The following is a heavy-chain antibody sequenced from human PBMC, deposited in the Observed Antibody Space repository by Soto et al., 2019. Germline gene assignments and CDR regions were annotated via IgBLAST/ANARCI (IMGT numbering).Heavy chain of an antibody. CDR2: INHSGST. CDR1: GGSFSGYY. V-gene: IGHV4-34*01. CDR3: ARGSTVTIFGVARPRAYYYMDV. Sequence: QVQLQQWGAGLLKPSETLSLTCAVYGGSFSGYYWSWIRQPPGKGLEWIGEINHSGSTNYNPSLKSRVTISVDTSKNQFSLKLSSVTAADTAVYYCARGSTVTIFGVARPRAYYYMDVWGKGTTVTVSS. D-gene: IGHD3-3*01. J-gene: IGHJ6*03.